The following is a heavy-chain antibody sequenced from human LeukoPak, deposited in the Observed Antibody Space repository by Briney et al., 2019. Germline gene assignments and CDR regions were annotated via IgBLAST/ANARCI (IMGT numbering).Heavy chain of an antibody. V-gene: IGHV3-30*02. CDR2: IRYDGNNK. J-gene: IGHJ4*02. D-gene: IGHD6-19*01. CDR3: AKPLSSGHFFDY. Sequence: GGSLRLSCAASGFTFSSYGIHWVRQAPGKGLEWVSFIRYDGNNKYYADSVKGRFTISRDNSKNTLYLQMNSLRAEGTAVYYCAKPLSSGHFFDYWGQGTLVTVSS. CDR1: GFTFSSYG.